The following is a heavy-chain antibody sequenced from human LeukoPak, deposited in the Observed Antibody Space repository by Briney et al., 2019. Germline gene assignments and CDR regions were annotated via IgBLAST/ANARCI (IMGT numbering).Heavy chain of an antibody. CDR2: ISYDGSNK. CDR3: AKDLYYYDSSGYPA. V-gene: IGHV3-30*18. J-gene: IGHJ5*02. D-gene: IGHD3-22*01. CDR1: GFTFSSYG. Sequence: PGRSLRLSCAASGFTFSSYGMHWVRQAPGKGLEWVAVISYDGSNKYYADSVKGRFTISRDNSKNTLYLQMNSLRAEDTAVYYCAKDLYYYDSSGYPAWGQGTLVTVSS.